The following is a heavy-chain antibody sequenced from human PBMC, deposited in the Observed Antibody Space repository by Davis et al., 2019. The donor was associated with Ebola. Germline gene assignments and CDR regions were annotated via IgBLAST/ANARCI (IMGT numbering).Heavy chain of an antibody. CDR1: GFTFSSYA. J-gene: IGHJ4*02. Sequence: GESLKISCAASGFTFSSYAMSWVRQAPGKGLEWVSGISGSGGSTYYADSVKGRFTISRDNSKNTLYLQMNSLRAEDTAVYYCAKWGCSGGSCYGIDYWGQGTLVTVSS. D-gene: IGHD2-15*01. CDR3: AKWGCSGGSCYGIDY. V-gene: IGHV3-23*01. CDR2: ISGSGGST.